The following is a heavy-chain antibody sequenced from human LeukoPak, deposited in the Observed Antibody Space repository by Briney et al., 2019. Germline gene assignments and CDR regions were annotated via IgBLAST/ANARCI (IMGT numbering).Heavy chain of an antibody. CDR3: AKLGGDGSGSYYNVYNFDY. Sequence: GGSLRLSCAASGFTFSRYAMSWVRQAPGKGPEWVSAISGSGGSTYYADSVKGRFTISRDNSKNTLYLQMNSLRAEDTAVYYCAKLGGDGSGSYYNVYNFDYWGQGTLVTVSS. J-gene: IGHJ4*02. D-gene: IGHD3-10*01. CDR1: GFTFSRYA. CDR2: ISGSGGST. V-gene: IGHV3-23*01.